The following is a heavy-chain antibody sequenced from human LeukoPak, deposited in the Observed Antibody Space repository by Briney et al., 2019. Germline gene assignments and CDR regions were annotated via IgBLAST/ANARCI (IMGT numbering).Heavy chain of an antibody. CDR2: INPSGGST. Sequence: ASVKVSCKASGYTFTSYYMHWVREAPGQGLEWMGIINPSGGSTSYAQKFQGRVTMTRDTSTSTVYMELSSLRSEDTAEYYCARGWKRYYYMAVWGKGTTVTVSS. CDR3: ARGWKRYYYMAV. CDR1: GYTFTSYY. V-gene: IGHV1-46*01. D-gene: IGHD1-1*01. J-gene: IGHJ6*03.